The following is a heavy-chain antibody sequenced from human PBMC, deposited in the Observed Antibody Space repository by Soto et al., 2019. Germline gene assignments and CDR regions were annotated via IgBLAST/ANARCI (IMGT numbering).Heavy chain of an antibody. V-gene: IGHV4-30-4*01. D-gene: IGHD3-10*01. CDR1: GGSISSGDYF. CDR3: ARGSVVRGVLFSNFNQRKYYYYGMDV. J-gene: IGHJ6*02. CDR2: NYYRGST. Sequence: QVQLQESGPRLVKPSQTLSLTCTVSGGSISSGDYFWSWIRQPPGKGLEWIGYNYYRGSTYYNPSLXXRVTISVDTSRXXXSXXLSSVTAADTAVYYCARGSVVRGVLFSNFNQRKYYYYGMDVWGQGTTVSVSS.